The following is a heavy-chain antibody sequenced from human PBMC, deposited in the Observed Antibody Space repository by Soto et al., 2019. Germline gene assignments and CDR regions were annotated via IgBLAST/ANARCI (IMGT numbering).Heavy chain of an antibody. CDR3: ATSYGSGYRAFDY. Sequence: SVKVSWKASGDTFNFYSINWVRQAPGLGLEWMGRVNPIVSMSNYAQRFQGRVTMTADKSTSTAYMELSGLRSEDTAIYYCATSYGSGYRAFDYWGQGALVTVSS. D-gene: IGHD3-10*01. J-gene: IGHJ4*02. CDR1: GDTFNFYS. CDR2: VNPIVSMS. V-gene: IGHV1-69*02.